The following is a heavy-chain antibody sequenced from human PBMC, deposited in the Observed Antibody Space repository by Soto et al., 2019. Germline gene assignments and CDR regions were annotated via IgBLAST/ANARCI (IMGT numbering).Heavy chain of an antibody. D-gene: IGHD3-22*01. Sequence: SETLSLTCTVSGGAISSYYWSWFRQPPGKGLEWIGYIYYSGSTNYNPSLKSRVTISVDTSKNQFSLKLSSVTAAHTDEYYCATSLGYYASSGYYAMVGWFDPRGQGTLVTVS. CDR3: ATSLGYYASSGYYAMVGWFDP. CDR2: IYYSGST. V-gene: IGHV4-59*01. CDR1: GGAISSYY. J-gene: IGHJ5*02.